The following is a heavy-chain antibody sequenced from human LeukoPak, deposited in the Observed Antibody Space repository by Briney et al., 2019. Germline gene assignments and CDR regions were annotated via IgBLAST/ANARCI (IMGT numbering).Heavy chain of an antibody. CDR3: ARHLRVRGVIFSRSNNWFDP. CDR1: GGSFSGYY. D-gene: IGHD3-10*01. J-gene: IGHJ5*02. V-gene: IGHV4-34*01. Sequence: KTSETLSLTCAVYGGSFSGYYWSWIRQPPGKGLEWIGEINHSGSTNYNPSLKSRVTISVDTSKNQFSLKLSSVTAADTAVYYCARHLRVRGVIFSRSNNWFDPWGQGTLVTVSS. CDR2: INHSGST.